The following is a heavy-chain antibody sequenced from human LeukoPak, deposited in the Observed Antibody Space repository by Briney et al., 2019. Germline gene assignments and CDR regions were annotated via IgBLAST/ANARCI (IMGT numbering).Heavy chain of an antibody. V-gene: IGHV3-21*01. Sequence: GGSLRLSCAASGFTFSSYSMNWVRQAPGKGLEWVSSISSSSSYIYYADSVKGRFTISRDNAKNSLYLQMNSLRAEDTAVYYCARRLGKTYYSDYWGQGTLVTVSS. D-gene: IGHD3-16*01. J-gene: IGHJ4*02. CDR3: ARRLGKTYYSDY. CDR2: ISSSSSYI. CDR1: GFTFSSYS.